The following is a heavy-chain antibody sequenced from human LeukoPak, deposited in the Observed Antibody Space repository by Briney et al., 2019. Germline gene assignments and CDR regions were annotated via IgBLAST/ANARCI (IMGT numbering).Heavy chain of an antibody. CDR2: ISSSGSTI. V-gene: IGHV3-11*04. CDR1: GFTFSDYY. D-gene: IGHD3-3*01. J-gene: IGHJ4*02. CDR3: ATSLLRFLEWFAGY. Sequence: GGSLRLSCAASGFTFSDYYMSWIRQAPGKGLEWVSYISSSGSTIYYADSVKGRFTISRDNAKNSLYLQMNSLRAEDTAVYYCATSLLRFLEWFAGYWGQGTLVTVSS.